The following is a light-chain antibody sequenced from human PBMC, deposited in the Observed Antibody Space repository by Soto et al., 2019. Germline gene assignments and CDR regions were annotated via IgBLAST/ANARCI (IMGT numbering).Light chain of an antibody. CDR3: QQYGNSRT. Sequence: EIVLTKSPGTLSLSPGERATLSCRASQSVSSSDLAWYQQKPGQAPRLLIYGASSRATGIPDRFSGSGSGTDFTLTISRLEPEDYAVYYCQQYGNSRTFGQGAKVEIK. V-gene: IGKV3-20*01. CDR2: GAS. CDR1: QSVSSSD. J-gene: IGKJ1*01.